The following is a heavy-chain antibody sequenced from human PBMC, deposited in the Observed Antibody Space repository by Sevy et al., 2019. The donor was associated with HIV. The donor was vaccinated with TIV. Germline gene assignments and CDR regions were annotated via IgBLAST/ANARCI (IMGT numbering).Heavy chain of an antibody. Sequence: GGSLRLSCEGSGFNFGTHAIHWVRQPPGRGLEWVAVISYAGSHTYYADSVKGRFNISRDNSKNTLFLQMDSLRGEDTAVYYCARDPRMYGDYLLAYFDYWGQGTLVTVSS. CDR2: ISYAGSHT. V-gene: IGHV3-30*07. J-gene: IGHJ4*02. D-gene: IGHD2-8*01. CDR3: ARDPRMYGDYLLAYFDY. CDR1: GFNFGTHA.